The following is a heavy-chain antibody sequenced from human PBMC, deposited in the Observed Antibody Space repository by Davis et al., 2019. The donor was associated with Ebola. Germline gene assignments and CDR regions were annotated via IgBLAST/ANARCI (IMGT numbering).Heavy chain of an antibody. J-gene: IGHJ3*01. CDR3: ARDYGWGFEV. V-gene: IGHV3-30*02. CDR2: IRPDGIDK. Sequence: GGSLRLSCVASGFTFSTYSMNWVRQAPGKGLEWLTFIRPDGIDKYYGDSVKGRFTISRDNPKNALYLQMNGLRVEDTAVYYCARDYGWGFEVWGQGTMVIVSS. D-gene: IGHD3-10*01. CDR1: GFTFSTYS.